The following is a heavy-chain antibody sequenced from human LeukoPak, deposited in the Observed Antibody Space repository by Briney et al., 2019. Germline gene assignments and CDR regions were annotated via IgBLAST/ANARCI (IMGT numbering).Heavy chain of an antibody. D-gene: IGHD6-6*01. V-gene: IGHV4-30-2*01. CDR2: IYHSGST. J-gene: IGHJ4*02. Sequence: SETLSLTCTVSGGSISSGGYYWSWIRQPPGTGLEWIGYIYHSGSTYYNPSLKSRVTISVDRSKNQFSLKLSSVIAADTAVYYCAREPPSGSSSSWGSEGYWGQGTLVTVSS. CDR3: AREPPSGSSSSWGSEGY. CDR1: GGSISSGGYY.